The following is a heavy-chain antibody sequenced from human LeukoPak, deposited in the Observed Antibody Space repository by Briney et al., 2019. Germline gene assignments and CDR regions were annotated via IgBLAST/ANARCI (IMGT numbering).Heavy chain of an antibody. D-gene: IGHD3-22*01. J-gene: IGHJ6*03. CDR1: GGTFSSYA. CDR3: ARGGYYDSSGYYYYYYMDV. CDR2: IIPIFGTA. V-gene: IGHV1-69*13. Sequence: SVKVSCKASGGTFSSYAISWVRQAPGQGLEWMGGIIPIFGTANYAQKFQGRVTITADESTSTAYMELRSLRSDDTAVYYCARGGYYDSSGYYYYYYMDVWGKGTTVTVSS.